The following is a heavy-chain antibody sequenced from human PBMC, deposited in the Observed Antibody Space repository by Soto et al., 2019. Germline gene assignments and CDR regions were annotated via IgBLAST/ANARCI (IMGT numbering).Heavy chain of an antibody. CDR2: IIPIFGTA. D-gene: IGHD6-13*01. CDR3: PRGAYSRSPGTIDY. Sequence: QVQLVQSGAEVKKPGSSVKVSCKASGGTFSSYANSWVRQAPGQGHEWMGGIIPIFGTANYAQKFQGRVTITADESTSKAYMGLSSPRSEDTAVYYCPRGAYSRSPGTIDYWGQGTLVTVSA. V-gene: IGHV1-69*01. CDR1: GGTFSSYA. J-gene: IGHJ4*02.